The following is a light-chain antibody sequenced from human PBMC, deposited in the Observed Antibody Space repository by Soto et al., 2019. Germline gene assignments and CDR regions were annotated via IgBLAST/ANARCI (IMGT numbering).Light chain of an antibody. CDR3: LQHNDYPRT. J-gene: IGKJ4*01. Sequence: DIQMTQSPSSLSASVGDRVTISCRASQGINNDLGWYQQKPGKAPKRLIYEASTLQSGVPSRFSGSGSGTEFTLTISSPQPEDFATYYCLQHNDYPRTFGGGTQVAIK. V-gene: IGKV1-17*01. CDR2: EAS. CDR1: QGINND.